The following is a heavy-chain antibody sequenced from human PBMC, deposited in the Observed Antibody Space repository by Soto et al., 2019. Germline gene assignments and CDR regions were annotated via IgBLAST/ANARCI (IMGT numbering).Heavy chain of an antibody. CDR2: ISYDGSNK. Sequence: QVQLVESGGGVVQPGRSLRLSCAASGFTFSSYGMHWVRQAPGKGLEWVAVISYDGSNKYYADSVKGRFTISRDNSKNTLYLQMNSLRAEDTAVYYCANTVSYYYYYGMDVWGQGTTVTVSS. D-gene: IGHD4-17*01. CDR1: GFTFSSYG. J-gene: IGHJ6*02. V-gene: IGHV3-30*18. CDR3: ANTVSYYYYYGMDV.